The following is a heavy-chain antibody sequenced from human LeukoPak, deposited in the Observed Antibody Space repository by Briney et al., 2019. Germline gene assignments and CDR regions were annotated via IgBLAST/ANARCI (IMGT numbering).Heavy chain of an antibody. CDR2: IYYRGST. CDR1: GGSISSSSYY. Sequence: LETLSLTCTVSGGSISSSSYYWGWIRQPPGKGLEWIGSIYYRGSTYDNPSLKSRVTISVDTSKNQFSLKLSSVTAADTAVYYCVRHYSSSWFDFWGQGTLVTVSS. D-gene: IGHD6-13*01. V-gene: IGHV4-39*01. CDR3: VRHYSSSWFDF. J-gene: IGHJ4*02.